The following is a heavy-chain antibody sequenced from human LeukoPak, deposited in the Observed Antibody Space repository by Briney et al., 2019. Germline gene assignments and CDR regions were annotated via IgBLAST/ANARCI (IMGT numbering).Heavy chain of an antibody. V-gene: IGHV3-7*01. CDR3: ARPRGYSDLLDI. CDR1: GFTFSTYW. CDR2: IKQDGSEK. Sequence: QPGGSLRLSCAASGFTFSTYWMSWVRQALGKGLEWVANIKQDGSEKYYVDSVKGRFTISRDNAKNSLYLQMNSLGAEDTAVYYCARPRGYSDLLDIWGQGTMVTVSS. D-gene: IGHD2-15*01. J-gene: IGHJ3*02.